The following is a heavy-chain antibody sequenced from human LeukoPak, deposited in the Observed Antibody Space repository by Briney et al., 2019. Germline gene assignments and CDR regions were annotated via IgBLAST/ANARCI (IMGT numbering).Heavy chain of an antibody. V-gene: IGHV4-59*01. CDR1: DDSITMYY. CDR2: VDHTGST. CDR3: ARGRVSSSTWYSTYYYFFYMDF. D-gene: IGHD4-11*01. J-gene: IGHJ6*03. Sequence: SETMSLTCTISDDSITMYYWTWIRQPPGKGLEWIGYVDHTGSTKFNPSLNGRVSISRDTSNNFFSLRLRSVTAADTAVYFCARGRVSSSTWYSTYYYFFYMDFWGKGTTVTVSS.